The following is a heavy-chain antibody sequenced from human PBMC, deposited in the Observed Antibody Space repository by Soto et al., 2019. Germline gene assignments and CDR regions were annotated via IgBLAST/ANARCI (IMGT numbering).Heavy chain of an antibody. CDR3: ARGIELWHGEYYYYGMDV. J-gene: IGHJ6*02. CDR1: GYTFTSYG. D-gene: IGHD5-18*01. Sequence: QVQLVQSGAEVKKPGASVKVSCKASGYTFTSYGISWVRQAPGQGLEWMGWISAYNGNTNYAQKLQGRVTMTTDTSTSTDYMELRSLRSDDTAVYYCARGIELWHGEYYYYGMDVWGQGTTVTVSS. CDR2: ISAYNGNT. V-gene: IGHV1-18*01.